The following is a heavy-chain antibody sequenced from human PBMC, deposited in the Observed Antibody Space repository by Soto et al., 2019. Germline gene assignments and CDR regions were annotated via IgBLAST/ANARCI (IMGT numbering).Heavy chain of an antibody. CDR1: GYSITTGYY. CDR3: ARGVNYYDSSGFYPRDY. Sequence: LSLTFAVSGYSITTGYYWGWVRRPPGKGLEWIGSVYHSGRTSYNPSLESRVTISVDTSKNQFSLRLSSVTAADTAVYYCARGVNYYDSSGFYPRDYWGQGILVTVSS. CDR2: VYHSGRT. V-gene: IGHV4-38-2*01. J-gene: IGHJ4*02. D-gene: IGHD3-22*01.